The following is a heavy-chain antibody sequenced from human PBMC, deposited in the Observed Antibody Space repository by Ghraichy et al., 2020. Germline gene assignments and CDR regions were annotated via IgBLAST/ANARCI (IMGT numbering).Heavy chain of an antibody. CDR2: ISYDGSNK. CDR3: AKDQSYGDQTDNFDY. CDR1: GFTFSSYG. Sequence: GESLNISCAASGFTFSSYGMHWVRQAPVKGLEWVAVISYDGSNKYYADSVKGRFTISRDNSKNTLYLQMNSLRAEDTAVYYCAKDQSYGDQTDNFDYWGQGTLVTVSS. V-gene: IGHV3-30*18. D-gene: IGHD4-17*01. J-gene: IGHJ4*02.